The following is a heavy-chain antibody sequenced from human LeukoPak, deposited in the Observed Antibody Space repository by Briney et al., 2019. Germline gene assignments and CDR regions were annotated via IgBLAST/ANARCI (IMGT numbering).Heavy chain of an antibody. D-gene: IGHD6-19*01. J-gene: IGHJ4*02. CDR1: GFTFSSYW. CDR3: ARRGIAVAGPFDY. Sequence: GGSLRLSCAASGFTFSSYWMNWVRQAPGKGLEWVANIKQDGSEKYYVDSVKGRFTISRDNAKNSLYLQMNSLRAEDTAVYYCARRGIAVAGPFDYWGQGILVTVSS. CDR2: IKQDGSEK. V-gene: IGHV3-7*01.